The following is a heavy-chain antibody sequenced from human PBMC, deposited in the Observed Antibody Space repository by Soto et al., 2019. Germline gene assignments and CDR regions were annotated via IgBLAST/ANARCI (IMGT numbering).Heavy chain of an antibody. D-gene: IGHD3-22*01. V-gene: IGHV1-69*08. Sequence: QVQLVQSGAEVKKPGSSVKVSCKASGGTFSSYTISWVRQAPGQGLEWMGRIIPILGIANYAQKFQGRVTMTADKSTSTAYMELSSLRSEDTAVYYCARDAGTDYYDSSGYPHQGWGQGTLVTVSS. J-gene: IGHJ4*02. CDR1: GGTFSSYT. CDR3: ARDAGTDYYDSSGYPHQG. CDR2: IIPILGIA.